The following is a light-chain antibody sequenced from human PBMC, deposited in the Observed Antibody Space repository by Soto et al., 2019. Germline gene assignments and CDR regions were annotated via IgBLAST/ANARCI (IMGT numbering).Light chain of an antibody. CDR3: QQYNNWPPP. CDR1: QSVSSN. V-gene: IGKV3-15*01. CDR2: GAS. Sequence: EIVMTQSPATLSVSPVERATLSCMASQSVSSNLAWYQQKPGQAPRLLIYGASTRATGIPARFSGSGSGTEFTLTISSLQSEDFAVYYCQQYNNWPPPFGQGTKVDIK. J-gene: IGKJ1*01.